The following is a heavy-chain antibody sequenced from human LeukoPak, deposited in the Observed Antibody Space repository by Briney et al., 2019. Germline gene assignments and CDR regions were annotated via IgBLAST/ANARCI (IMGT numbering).Heavy chain of an antibody. CDR1: GGTFSSYA. CDR3: ARGVHCSSTSCYSGWFDP. D-gene: IGHD2-2*01. V-gene: IGHV1-69*05. J-gene: IGHJ5*02. CDR2: IIPIFGTA. Sequence: SVKVSCKASGGTFSSYAISWVRQAPGQGLEWMGGIIPIFGTANYAQKFQGRVTITTDKSTSTAYMELSSLRSEDTAVYYCARGVHCSSTSCYSGWFDPWGQGTLVTVSS.